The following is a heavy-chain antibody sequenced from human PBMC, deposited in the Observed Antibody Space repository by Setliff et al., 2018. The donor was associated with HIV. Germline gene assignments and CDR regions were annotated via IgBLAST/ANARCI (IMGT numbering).Heavy chain of an antibody. CDR1: RSTFNSHT. V-gene: IGHV1-69*02. D-gene: IGHD3-3*01. CDR2: IIPILGVA. J-gene: IGHJ6*03. Sequence: ASVKVSCKASRSTFNSHTIDWVRQAPGQGLDWMGRIIPILGVANYAHRFQGKVTITADKSTSTAYMELTSLRFDDTAMYYCVRGVQSPPHYSYYYMDVWGEGTMVTVSS. CDR3: VRGVQSPPHYSYYYMDV.